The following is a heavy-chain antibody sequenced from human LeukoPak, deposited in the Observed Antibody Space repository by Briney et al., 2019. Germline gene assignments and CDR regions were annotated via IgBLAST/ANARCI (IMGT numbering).Heavy chain of an antibody. CDR2: INHSGST. CDR1: GGSFSGYY. D-gene: IGHD2-2*01. CDR3: AREPSYRSSTSCLNWFDP. J-gene: IGHJ5*02. V-gene: IGHV4-34*01. Sequence: SETLSLTCAVYGGSFSGYYWSWIRQPPGKGLEWIGEINHSGSTNYNPSLKSRVTISVDTSKNQFSLKLSSVTAADTAVYYCAREPSYRSSTSCLNWFDPWGQGTLVTVSS.